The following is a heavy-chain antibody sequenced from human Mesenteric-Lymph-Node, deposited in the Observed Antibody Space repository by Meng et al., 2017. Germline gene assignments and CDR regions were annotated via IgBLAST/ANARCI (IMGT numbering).Heavy chain of an antibody. CDR3: ARTNYGDYNWFDP. Sequence: HVHVTNSGPGLFNPYQPLPLTCTVAGGSISSGVFYWSWIRQHPGKGLEWIGYIYYSGSTYYNPSLRSRVAISIDTSKNQFSLKLTSVTAADTAVYFCARTNYGDYNWFDPWGQGTLVTVSS. CDR1: GGSISSGVFY. V-gene: IGHV4-31*03. J-gene: IGHJ5*02. D-gene: IGHD4-17*01. CDR2: IYYSGST.